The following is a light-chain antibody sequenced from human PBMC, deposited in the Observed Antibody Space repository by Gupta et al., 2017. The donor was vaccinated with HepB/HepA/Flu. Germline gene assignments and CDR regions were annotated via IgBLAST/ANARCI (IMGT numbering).Light chain of an antibody. CDR1: QSISSY. V-gene: IGKV1-39*01. CDR2: AAS. CDR3: QQSDSTPLT. Sequence: DSQMTQSPSSLSASVGDRVTITCRASQSISSYLNWYQQKPGKAPKLLIYAASSLQSGVPSRFSSSGSGTDFTLTISSLQPEDFATYYCQQSDSTPLTFGGGTKVEIE. J-gene: IGKJ4*01.